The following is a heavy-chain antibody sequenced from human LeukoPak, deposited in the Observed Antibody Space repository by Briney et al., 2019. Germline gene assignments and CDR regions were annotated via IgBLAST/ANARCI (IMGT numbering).Heavy chain of an antibody. CDR1: GYSINSGYY. V-gene: IGHV4-38-2*02. Sequence: SETLSLTCTLSGYSINSGYYWGWIRQPPGKGLEWIGSIYHSGSTYYNPSLKSRVTISLDTSRNQFSLKLTSVTAADTAVYYCAKSNGYGLVDIWGQGTMVTVSS. CDR2: IYHSGST. CDR3: AKSNGYGLVDI. J-gene: IGHJ3*02. D-gene: IGHD3-10*01.